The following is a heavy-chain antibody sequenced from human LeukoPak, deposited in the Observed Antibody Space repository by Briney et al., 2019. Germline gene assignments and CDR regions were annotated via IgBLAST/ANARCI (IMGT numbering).Heavy chain of an antibody. V-gene: IGHV3-23*01. J-gene: IGHJ4*02. CDR2: IVPSGGST. D-gene: IGHD2-15*01. CDR1: GFTFSSYV. Sequence: GGSLRLSCAASGFTFSSYVMSWVRQTPGKGLEWVSTIVPSGGSTYYADSVKGRFTISRDNSKNTLHLQMNSLRVEDTAVYYCATRDTTATKYIEHWGQGTLVTVSS. CDR3: ATRDTTATKYIEH.